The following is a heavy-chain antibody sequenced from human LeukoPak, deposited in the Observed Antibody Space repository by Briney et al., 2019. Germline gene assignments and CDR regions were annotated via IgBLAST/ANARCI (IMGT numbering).Heavy chain of an antibody. CDR1: GFTFSSYA. D-gene: IGHD3-3*01. J-gene: IGHJ6*02. Sequence: GGSLRLSRAASGFTFSSYAMSWVRQAPGKGLEWVSGISGSGGSTYYADSVKGRFTISRDNSKNTLYLQMNSLRAEDTAVYYCAKSGRSGYFEDYYYGMVVWGQGTPVTVSS. CDR3: AKSGRSGYFEDYYYGMVV. V-gene: IGHV3-23*01. CDR2: ISGSGGST.